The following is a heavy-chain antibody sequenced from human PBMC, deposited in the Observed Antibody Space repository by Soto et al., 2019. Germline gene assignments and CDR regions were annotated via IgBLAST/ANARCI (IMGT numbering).Heavy chain of an antibody. V-gene: IGHV4-34*01. CDR1: GGSFSGYY. J-gene: IGHJ4*02. CDR2: INHSGST. Sequence: SETLSLTCAVYGGSFSGYYWSWIRQPPGKGLEWIGEINHSGSTNYNPSLKSRVTISVDTSKNQFSLKLSSVTATDTAVYYCARGRVYGSGSYYHVPRYYFDYWGQGTLVTVSS. D-gene: IGHD3-10*01. CDR3: ARGRVYGSGSYYHVPRYYFDY.